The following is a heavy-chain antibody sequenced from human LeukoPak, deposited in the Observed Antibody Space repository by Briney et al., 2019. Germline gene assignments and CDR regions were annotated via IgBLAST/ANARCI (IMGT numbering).Heavy chain of an antibody. V-gene: IGHV3-43*02. CDR2: ISGDGGGT. Sequence: PGGSLRLSCAASGFTFDDYAMHWVRQAPGKGLEWVSLISGDGGGTYYADSVKGRFTISRDNSKNSLYLQMNSLRTEDTALYYCAKDIWPGWWLQLDYWGQGTLVTVSS. CDR3: AKDIWPGWWLQLDY. CDR1: GFTFDDYA. J-gene: IGHJ4*02. D-gene: IGHD5-24*01.